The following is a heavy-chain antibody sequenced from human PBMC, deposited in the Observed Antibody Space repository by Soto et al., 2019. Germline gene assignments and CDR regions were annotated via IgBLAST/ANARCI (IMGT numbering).Heavy chain of an antibody. Sequence: EVHLVESGGGLVKPGGSLRLSCAASGFTFSSYSMNWVRQAPGKGLEWVSSISSSSSYIYYADSVKGRFTISRDNAKNSLCLQMNSLRAEDTAVYYCARDTYFYGSGSYGPWGQGTLVTVSS. CDR1: GFTFSSYS. CDR2: ISSSSSYI. V-gene: IGHV3-21*01. D-gene: IGHD3-10*01. J-gene: IGHJ5*02. CDR3: ARDTYFYGSGSYGP.